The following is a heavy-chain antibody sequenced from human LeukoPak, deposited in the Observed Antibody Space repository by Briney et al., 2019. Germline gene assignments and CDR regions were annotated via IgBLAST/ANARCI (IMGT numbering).Heavy chain of an antibody. D-gene: IGHD5-18*01. V-gene: IGHV3-66*01. Sequence: GGSLRLSCAASGFTVSSNYMSWDRQAPGKGLEWVSVIYSGGSTYYADSVKGRFTISRDNSKNTLYLQMNSLRAEDTAVYYCASWRSGYRYVIYYGRDVWPREPTVTVSS. CDR3: ASWRSGYRYVIYYGRDV. CDR2: IYSGGST. J-gene: IGHJ6*01. CDR1: GFTVSSNY.